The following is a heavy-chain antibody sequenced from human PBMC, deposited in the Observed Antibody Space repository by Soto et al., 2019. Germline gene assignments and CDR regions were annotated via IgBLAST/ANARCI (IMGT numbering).Heavy chain of an antibody. D-gene: IGHD3-10*01. CDR2: IRNRANSYTT. Sequence: EVQLVESGGVLVQPGGSLRLSCAASGFTFSDHYMDWVRQAPGKGLEWVGRIRNRANSYTTEYAASVRGRFTISRDDSKNSLYMQMNSLKIEDTAVYYCSRARLLTRGAWSGCGMDVWGLGTTVTVSS. CDR1: GFTFSDHY. V-gene: IGHV3-72*01. J-gene: IGHJ6*02. CDR3: SRARLLTRGAWSGCGMDV.